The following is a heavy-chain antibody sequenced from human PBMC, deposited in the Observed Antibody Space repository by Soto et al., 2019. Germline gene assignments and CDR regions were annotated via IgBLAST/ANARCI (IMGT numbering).Heavy chain of an antibody. V-gene: IGHV5-51*01. CDR2: IYPGDSET. CDR3: ARQRDYYYGMDV. CDR1: GYSLTNYW. Sequence: GESLKISCKVSGYSLTNYWIGWVRQMPGKGLEWMGIIYPGDSETRYSPSFQGQVTISADKSISTAYLQWSTLKASDTAMYYCARQRDYYYGMDVWGQGTTVTVSS. J-gene: IGHJ6*02.